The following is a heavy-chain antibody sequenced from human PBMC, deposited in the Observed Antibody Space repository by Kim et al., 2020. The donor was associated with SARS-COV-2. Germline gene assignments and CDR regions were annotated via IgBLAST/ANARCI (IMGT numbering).Heavy chain of an antibody. CDR2: IYYSGST. CDR1: GGSISSYY. Sequence: SETLSLTCTVSGGSISSYYWSWIRQPPGKGLEWIGYIYYSGSTNYNPSLKSRVTISEDTSKNQFSLKLSSVTAADTAVYYCARGSSLTIFGVVGWFDPWGQGTLVTVSS. D-gene: IGHD3-3*01. V-gene: IGHV4-59*01. J-gene: IGHJ5*02. CDR3: ARGSSLTIFGVVGWFDP.